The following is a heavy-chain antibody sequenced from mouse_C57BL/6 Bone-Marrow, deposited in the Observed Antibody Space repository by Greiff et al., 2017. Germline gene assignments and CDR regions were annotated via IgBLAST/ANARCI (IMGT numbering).Heavy chain of an antibody. CDR3: ARDGYYFYYFDY. J-gene: IGHJ2*01. Sequence: QVQLQQSGAELVRPGASVKLSCKASGYTFTDYYINWVKQRPGQGLEWIARIYPGSGNTYYNEKVKGKATLTAEKSSSTAYMQLSSLTSEDSAVYFCARDGYYFYYFDYWGQGTTLTGSS. CDR1: GYTFTDYY. CDR2: IYPGSGNT. V-gene: IGHV1-76*01. D-gene: IGHD2-3*01.